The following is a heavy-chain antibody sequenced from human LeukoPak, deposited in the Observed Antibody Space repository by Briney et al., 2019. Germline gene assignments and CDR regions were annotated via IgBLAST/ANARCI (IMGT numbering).Heavy chain of an antibody. Sequence: GASVKVSCKASGYTFTSYDINWARQATGQGLEWMGWMNPNSGNTGYAQKFQGRVTITRNTSISTAYMELSSLRSEDTAVYYCARGALIYDSSGYYYPMGYWGQGTLVTVSS. J-gene: IGHJ4*02. CDR1: GYTFTSYD. D-gene: IGHD3-22*01. CDR3: ARGALIYDSSGYYYPMGY. V-gene: IGHV1-8*03. CDR2: MNPNSGNT.